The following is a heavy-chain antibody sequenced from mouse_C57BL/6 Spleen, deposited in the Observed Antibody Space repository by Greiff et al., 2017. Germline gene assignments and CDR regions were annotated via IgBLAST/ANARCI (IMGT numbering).Heavy chain of an antibody. V-gene: IGHV1-9*01. D-gene: IGHD2-3*01. CDR1: GYTFTGYC. CDR3: ARTDYDGVLRDFDY. Sequence: QVQLQQSGPELMKPGASVKISCKATGYTFTGYCIEWVKQRPGHGLEWIGEILPGGGSTNYNEKFKGKATFTADTSSNTAYMQLSSLTSEDSAIYYCARTDYDGVLRDFDYWGQGTTLTVSS. J-gene: IGHJ2*01. CDR2: ILPGGGST.